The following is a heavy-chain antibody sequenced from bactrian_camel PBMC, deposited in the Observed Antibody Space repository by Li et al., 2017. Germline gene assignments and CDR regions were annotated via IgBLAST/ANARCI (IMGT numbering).Heavy chain of an antibody. V-gene: IGHV3S53*01. CDR2: IATDGTP. D-gene: IGHD2*01. Sequence: HVQLVESGGGSVQAGGSLRLSCEASIYTANLYCMTWLRQAPGKEREMVAFIATDGTPTYAYSAKGRFTISKDHAKNTLYLQMNSLKPEDTARYYCAAARRSGSCYMRVLDFGVSGRGTQVTVS. J-gene: IGHJ4*01. CDR1: IYTANLYC.